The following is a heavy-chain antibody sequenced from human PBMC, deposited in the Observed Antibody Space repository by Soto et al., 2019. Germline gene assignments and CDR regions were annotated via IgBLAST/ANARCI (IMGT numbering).Heavy chain of an antibody. Sequence: SVKVSCKASGGTFSSYAISWVRQAPGQGLEWMGGIIPIFGTANYAQKFQGRVTITADESTSTAYMELSSLRSEDTAVYYCARDWYYYDSSGYYPTPDAFDIWGQGTMVTVSS. CDR1: GGTFSSYA. V-gene: IGHV1-69*13. CDR3: ARDWYYYDSSGYYPTPDAFDI. J-gene: IGHJ3*02. D-gene: IGHD3-22*01. CDR2: IIPIFGTA.